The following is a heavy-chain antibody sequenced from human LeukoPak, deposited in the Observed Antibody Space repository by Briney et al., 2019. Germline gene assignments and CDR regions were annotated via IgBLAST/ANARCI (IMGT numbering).Heavy chain of an antibody. Sequence: GGSLRLSCAASGFTFSSYAMTWVRQAPGKGLEWVSVITGSGGTTYYGDSVKGRFTISRDNSKNTLYLQMNSLRAKDTGVYYCARGPHHCGGEWYSVPVYWGQGTLVTVSS. D-gene: IGHD2-21*01. CDR1: GFTFSSYA. J-gene: IGHJ4*02. CDR2: ITGSGGTT. CDR3: ARGPHHCGGEWYSVPVY. V-gene: IGHV3-23*01.